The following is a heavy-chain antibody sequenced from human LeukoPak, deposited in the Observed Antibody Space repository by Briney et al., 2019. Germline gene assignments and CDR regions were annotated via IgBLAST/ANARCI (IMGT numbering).Heavy chain of an antibody. D-gene: IGHD3-9*01. CDR1: GFTFSSYA. V-gene: IGHV3-23*01. Sequence: GGSLRLSCAASGFTFSSYAMSWVRQTPGKGLEWVSSISGNAKNTYYADSVKGRFTISRDNSKNTLYLQMNSLRAGGTAVYYCAKETYYDILTASGNWFDPWGQGTLVNVSS. CDR3: AKETYYDILTASGNWFDP. J-gene: IGHJ5*02. CDR2: ISGNAKNT.